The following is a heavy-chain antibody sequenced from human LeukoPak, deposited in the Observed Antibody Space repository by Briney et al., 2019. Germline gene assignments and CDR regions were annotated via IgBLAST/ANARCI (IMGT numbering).Heavy chain of an antibody. V-gene: IGHV3-33*01. Sequence: GWSLTLSRPASVFTFSSYGMHGLRQAPAKGLEGVAVICLDGSNKYYADSVKGRFTISIDNSKNTLYLQMNSLRAEDTAVCYCARQAAAGTEGYYYYGMDVWGKGTTVTVSS. D-gene: IGHD6-13*01. CDR1: VFTFSSYG. CDR3: ARQAAAGTEGYYYYGMDV. CDR2: ICLDGSNK. J-gene: IGHJ6*04.